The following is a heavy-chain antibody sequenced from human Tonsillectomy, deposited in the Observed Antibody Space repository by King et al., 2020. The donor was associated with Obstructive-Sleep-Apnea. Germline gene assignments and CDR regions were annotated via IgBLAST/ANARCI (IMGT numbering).Heavy chain of an antibody. CDR1: GFTFSSYA. CDR2: LSVSGGSR. V-gene: IGHV3-23*04. D-gene: IGHD3-10*01. CDR3: AKLLWFGELFGKYGMDV. Sequence: VQLVESGGGLVRPGGSLRLSCAASGFTFSSYAMTWVRQDPGKGLDWVSALSVSGGSRYCADSVKGRFTISRDNSKNTLYLQMNSLRAEDTAVYYCAKLLWFGELFGKYGMDVWGQGTTVTVSS. J-gene: IGHJ6*02.